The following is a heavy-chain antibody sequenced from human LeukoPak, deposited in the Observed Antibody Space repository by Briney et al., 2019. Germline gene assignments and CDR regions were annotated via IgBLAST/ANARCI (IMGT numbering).Heavy chain of an antibody. V-gene: IGHV1-2*02. J-gene: IGHJ3*02. Sequence: GASVKVSCKASGYTFTGYYMHWVRQAPGQGLEWMGWINPNSGGTNYAQKFQGRVTMTRDTSISTAYMELSRLRSEDTAVYYCARGVLDYYDSSAEDAFDIWGQGTMVTVSS. CDR1: GYTFTGYY. CDR2: INPNSGGT. D-gene: IGHD3-22*01. CDR3: ARGVLDYYDSSAEDAFDI.